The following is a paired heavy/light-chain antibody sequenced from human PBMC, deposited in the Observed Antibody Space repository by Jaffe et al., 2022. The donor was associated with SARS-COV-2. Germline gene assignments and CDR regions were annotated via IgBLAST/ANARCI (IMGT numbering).Heavy chain of an antibody. CDR1: GYSISSGYY. J-gene: IGHJ4*02. D-gene: IGHD2-2*01. CDR2: IYYTGST. Sequence: QVQLQESGPGLVKPSETLSLSCTVSGYSISSGYYWGWIRQPPGEGLEWIGSIYYTGSTYYNPSLNSRVTISLYTSKNQFSLKLTSVTAADTAVYYCARMRPTSTSCYPDYWGQGTLVTVSS. V-gene: IGHV4-38-2*02. CDR3: ARMRPTSTSCYPDY.
Light chain of an antibody. CDR1: QSISNY. J-gene: IGKJ1*01. V-gene: IGKV1-39*01. Sequence: DIQMTQSPSSLSASVGDRVTITCRASQSISNYLNWYQQKPGKPPKLLMYLASSLERGVPSRFSGSASGTDFTLTISSLQPADFATYYCQQTYSTPLTFGQGTKVEIK. CDR3: QQTYSTPLT. CDR2: LAS.